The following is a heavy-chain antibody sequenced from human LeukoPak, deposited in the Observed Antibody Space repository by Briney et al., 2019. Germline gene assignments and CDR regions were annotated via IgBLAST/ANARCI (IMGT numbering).Heavy chain of an antibody. CDR1: GLSLRNNY. V-gene: IGHV3-53*01. D-gene: IGHD1-14*01. CDR3: AARNY. J-gene: IGHJ4*02. Sequence: GGSLRLSCAASGLSLRNNYMRWVRQAPGKGLEGVSVIYSRGATYYADSVKGRFTISRDNSKNTLYLQMNSLRVEDTAVYYCAARNYWGQGTLVTVSS. CDR2: IYSRGAT.